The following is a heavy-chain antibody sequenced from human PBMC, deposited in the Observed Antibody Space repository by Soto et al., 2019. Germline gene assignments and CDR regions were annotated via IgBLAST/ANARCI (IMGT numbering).Heavy chain of an antibody. CDR1: GGCLSQSY. V-gene: IGHV4-34*01. Sequence: ETLSLTCEAYGGCLSQSYWTWIRQPPGKGLEWIGEINHVGGTNYNPSLKSRVTTSVDTSHNPFSLRLISVTAADKAMYFCVRIRYQLPSSVLWLNPWGQGTPVTVSS. CDR2: INHVGGT. D-gene: IGHD3-16*01. J-gene: IGHJ5*02. CDR3: VRIRYQLPSSVLWLNP.